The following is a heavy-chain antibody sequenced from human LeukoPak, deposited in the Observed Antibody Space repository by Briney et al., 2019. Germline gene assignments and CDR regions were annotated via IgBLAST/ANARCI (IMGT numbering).Heavy chain of an antibody. J-gene: IGHJ5*02. V-gene: IGHV1-18*01. CDR2: ISAYNGNT. CDR1: GYTFTSYG. Sequence: ASVTVSCKASGYTFTSYGISWVRQAPGQGLEWMGWISAYNGNTNYAQKLQGRVTMTTDTSTSTAYMELRSLRSDDTAVYYCARAVVVVVAATSWFDPWGQGTLVTVSS. CDR3: ARAVVVVVAATSWFDP. D-gene: IGHD2-15*01.